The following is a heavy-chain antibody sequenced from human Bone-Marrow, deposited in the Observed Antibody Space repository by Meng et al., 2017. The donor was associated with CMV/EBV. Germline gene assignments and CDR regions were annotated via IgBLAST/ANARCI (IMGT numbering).Heavy chain of an antibody. CDR2: ISKTGDGT. J-gene: IGHJ5*02. V-gene: IGHV3-23*01. D-gene: IGHD3-16*01. CDR3: AKDPSTGWGDWFDP. Sequence: GGSLRLSCEASGFTFANFGMIWVRQAPGTGLEWVSTISKTGDGTHYGDSVKGRFTISRDNSKSTLYLQMNSLTTDDTAVYYCAKDPSTGWGDWFDPWGQGTPVTVSS. CDR1: GFTFANFG.